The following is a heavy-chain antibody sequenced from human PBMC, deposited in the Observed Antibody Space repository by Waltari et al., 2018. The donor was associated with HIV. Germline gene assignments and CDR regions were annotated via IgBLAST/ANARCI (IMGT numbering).Heavy chain of an antibody. D-gene: IGHD2-21*02. V-gene: IGHV4-38-2*01. CDR3: ASCIVVVTEHDAFDI. Sequence: QVQLQESGPGLVKPSETLSLTCAVSGYSISSGYYWGWIRQPPGKGLEWIGSIYHSGSTYYNPSLKSRVTISVDTSKNQFSLKLSSVTAADTAVYYCASCIVVVTEHDAFDIWGQGTMVTVSS. CDR2: IYHSGST. CDR1: GYSISSGYY. J-gene: IGHJ3*02.